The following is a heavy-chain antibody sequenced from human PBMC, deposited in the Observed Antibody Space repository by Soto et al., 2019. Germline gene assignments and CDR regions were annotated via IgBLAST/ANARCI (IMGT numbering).Heavy chain of an antibody. J-gene: IGHJ4*02. CDR3: ARRPGLDIDAYY. CDR2: FLYSGGT. D-gene: IGHD3-10*01. CDR1: SGSISSTIYS. V-gene: IGHV4-39*01. Sequence: PSETLSLTCTVSSGSISSTIYSWDWIRQPPGKGLEWIGSFLYSGGTYYNPSLTSRVTISVDTSENQFSLKMTSVTAADTAVYFCARRPGLDIDAYYWGQGILVTVSS.